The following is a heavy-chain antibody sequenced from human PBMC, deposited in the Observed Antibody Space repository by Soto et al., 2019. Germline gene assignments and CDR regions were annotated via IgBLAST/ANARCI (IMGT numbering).Heavy chain of an antibody. CDR1: GFTFSIYA. J-gene: IGHJ4*02. CDR2: ISGSGGST. CDR3: AKERVAYSGYDYFDY. Sequence: GGSLLVSCASSGFTFSIYAMSWVRQAPGKGLEWVSAISGSGGSTYYADSVKGRFTISRDNSKNTLYLQMNSLRAEDTAVYYCAKERVAYSGYDYFDYWGQGTLVTVSS. V-gene: IGHV3-23*01. D-gene: IGHD5-12*01.